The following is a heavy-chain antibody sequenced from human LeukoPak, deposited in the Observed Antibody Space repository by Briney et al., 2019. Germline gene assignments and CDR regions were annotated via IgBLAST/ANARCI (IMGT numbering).Heavy chain of an antibody. Sequence: PPGGSLRLSCAASGFTFSSFPMTWVRQAPGKGLEWVSTVSGSGGTTFYADSVKGRFTISRDNSKNTLYLQMNSLRVEVTALYYCAKARTTTTAGWFDPWGQGTLVTVSS. V-gene: IGHV3-23*01. CDR1: GFTFSSFP. CDR3: AKARTTTTAGWFDP. D-gene: IGHD4-17*01. CDR2: VSGSGGTT. J-gene: IGHJ5*02.